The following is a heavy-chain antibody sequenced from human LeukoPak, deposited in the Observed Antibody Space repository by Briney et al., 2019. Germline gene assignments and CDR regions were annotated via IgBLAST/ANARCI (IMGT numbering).Heavy chain of an antibody. Sequence: SSETLSLTCTVSGGSIRSGDYYWGWIRQPPGKGLEWIAYVYYNGYTYHNPSLKSRVTLSIDTSKNQFYLRLTSVTAADTAMYYCARASSQYNDFLTASFDFWGRGTLVTVSS. CDR1: GGSIRSGDYY. V-gene: IGHV4-30-4*08. CDR2: VYYNGYT. CDR3: ARASSQYNDFLTASFDF. D-gene: IGHD3-9*01. J-gene: IGHJ4*02.